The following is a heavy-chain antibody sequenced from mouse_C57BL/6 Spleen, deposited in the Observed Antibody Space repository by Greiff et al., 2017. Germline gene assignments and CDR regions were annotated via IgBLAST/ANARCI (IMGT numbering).Heavy chain of an antibody. CDR2: ISSGSSTI. CDR3: ASRTGFAY. CDR1: GFTFSDYG. V-gene: IGHV5-17*01. Sequence: DVMLVESGGGLVKPGGSLKLSCAASGFTFSDYGMHWVRQAPEKGLEWVAYISSGSSTIYYADTVKGRFTISRDNAKNTLFLQMTSLRSEDTAMYYCASRTGFAYWGQGTLVTVSA. J-gene: IGHJ3*01. D-gene: IGHD4-1*01.